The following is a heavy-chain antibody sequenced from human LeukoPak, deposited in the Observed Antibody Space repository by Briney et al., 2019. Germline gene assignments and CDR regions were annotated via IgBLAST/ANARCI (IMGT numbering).Heavy chain of an antibody. V-gene: IGHV4-59*01. J-gene: IGHJ4*02. D-gene: IGHD4-17*01. CDR3: ARADYGDYNDYYFDY. Sequence: PSETLSLTCTVSGGSISSYYWSWIRQPPGKGLEWIGYIYYSGSTNYNPSLKSRVTISVDTSKNQFSLKLNSVTAADTAVYYCARADYGDYNDYYFDYWGQGTLVTVSS. CDR2: IYYSGST. CDR1: GGSISSYY.